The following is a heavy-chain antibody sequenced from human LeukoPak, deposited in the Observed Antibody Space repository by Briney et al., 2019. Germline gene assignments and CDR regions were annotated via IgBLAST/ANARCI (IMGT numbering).Heavy chain of an antibody. CDR1: GFTVSGSA. J-gene: IGHJ4*02. CDR2: VRSKGYNYAT. V-gene: IGHV3-73*01. D-gene: IGHD6-19*01. CDR3: ATLGETSGWYPDH. Sequence: GGSLKLSCATSGFTVSGSAMHWVRQASGKGLEWLGRVRSKGYNYATAYGASVKDRFIISRDDSKSTAYLQMSSLKSEDTAVYYCATLGETSGWYPDHWGQGTLVTVSS.